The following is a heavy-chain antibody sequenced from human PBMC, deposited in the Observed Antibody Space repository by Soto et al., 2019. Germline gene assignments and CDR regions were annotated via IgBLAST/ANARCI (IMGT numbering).Heavy chain of an antibody. CDR1: GYTFTGYY. Sequence: ASVKVSCKASGYTFTGYYMHWVRQAPGQGLEWMGWINPNSGGTNYAQKFQGWVTMTRDTSISTAYMELSSLRSEDTAVYYCARSPYSSSPRVNWFDPWGQGTLVTVSS. CDR3: ARSPYSSSPRVNWFDP. CDR2: INPNSGGT. D-gene: IGHD6-13*01. J-gene: IGHJ5*02. V-gene: IGHV1-2*04.